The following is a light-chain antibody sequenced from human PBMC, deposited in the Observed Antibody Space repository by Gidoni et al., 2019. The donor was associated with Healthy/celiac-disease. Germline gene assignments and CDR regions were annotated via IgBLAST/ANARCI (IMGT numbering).Light chain of an antibody. CDR1: SSDVGGYNI. V-gene: IGLV2-11*01. CDR2: DVS. Sequence: SALTQPRSVSGSPGQSVTISCTGTSSDVGGYNIVSWYQQHPGKAPKLIIYDVSKRPSGVPDRFSGSKSGTTASLTISGLQAEDEADYYCCSYAGSYTPVVFGGGTKLTVL. J-gene: IGLJ2*01. CDR3: CSYAGSYTPVV.